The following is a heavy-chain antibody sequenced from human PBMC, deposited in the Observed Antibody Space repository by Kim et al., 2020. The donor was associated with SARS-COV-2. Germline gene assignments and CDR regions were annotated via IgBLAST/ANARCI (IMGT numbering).Heavy chain of an antibody. Sequence: YFTPSLKARVTIAVDTSKEQFSLTLTSVTAADTAVYYCARRSRGDGSPGYWGQGTLVTVSS. V-gene: IGHV4-39*01. J-gene: IGHJ4*02. D-gene: IGHD3-16*01. CDR3: ARRSRGDGSPGY.